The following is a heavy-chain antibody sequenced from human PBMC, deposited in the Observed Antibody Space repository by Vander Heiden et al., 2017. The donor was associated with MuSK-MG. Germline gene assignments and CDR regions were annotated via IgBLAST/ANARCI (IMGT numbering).Heavy chain of an antibody. V-gene: IGHV3-23*01. CDR3: AKGCSSTCYSTFDM. Sequence: EVQLLESGGGLIQPGGSLRLSCAASGFTFTNYAMSWVRPAPGKGLEWVSTISGSGDSTFYADSVKGRFTISRDNSRNTIYLQMNSLRAEDTASYYCAKGCSSTCYSTFDMWGQGTMVTVSS. CDR1: GFTFTNYA. CDR2: ISGSGDST. J-gene: IGHJ3*02. D-gene: IGHD2-2*01.